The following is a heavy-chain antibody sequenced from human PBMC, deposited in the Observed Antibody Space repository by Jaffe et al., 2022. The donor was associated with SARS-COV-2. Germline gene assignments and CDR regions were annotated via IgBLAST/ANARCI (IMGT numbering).Heavy chain of an antibody. Sequence: EVQLVESGGGLVKPGGSLRLSCAASGFTFSSYSMNWVRQAPGKGLEWVSSISSSSSYIYYADSVKGRFTISRDNAKNSLYLQMNSLRAEDTAVYYCARDPAAMVPTINDYWGQGTLVTVSS. D-gene: IGHD5-18*01. V-gene: IGHV3-21*01. CDR3: ARDPAAMVPTINDY. CDR2: ISSSSSYI. CDR1: GFTFSSYS. J-gene: IGHJ4*02.